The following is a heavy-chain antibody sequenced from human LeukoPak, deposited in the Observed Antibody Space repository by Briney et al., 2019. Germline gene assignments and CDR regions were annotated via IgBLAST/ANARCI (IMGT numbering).Heavy chain of an antibody. CDR1: GITFSGYG. D-gene: IGHD3-10*01. CDR3: ANLPIRGSGSYYTDY. CDR2: IRHDGSDK. V-gene: IGHV3-30*02. J-gene: IGHJ4*02. Sequence: HPGGSLRLSCAASGITFSGYGMHWVRQAPGKGLEWVAFIRHDGSDKYYADSVKGRFTISRDNSKNTLYLQMNSLRAEDTAAYYCANLPIRGSGSYYTDYWGQGTLVTVSS.